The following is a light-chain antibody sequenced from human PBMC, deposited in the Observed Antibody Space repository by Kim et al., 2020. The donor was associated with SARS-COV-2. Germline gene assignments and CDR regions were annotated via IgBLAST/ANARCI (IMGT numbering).Light chain of an antibody. Sequence: GQSITISCTGTSRDVGAYTYVSWYQQHPGKAPKLIIYDVTYRPSGVSDRFSGSKAGNTASLTIFGLQAEDEADYYCSSYTSSTTRVFGGGTQLTVL. J-gene: IGLJ2*01. V-gene: IGLV2-14*03. CDR3: SSYTSSTTRV. CDR2: DVT. CDR1: SRDVGAYTY.